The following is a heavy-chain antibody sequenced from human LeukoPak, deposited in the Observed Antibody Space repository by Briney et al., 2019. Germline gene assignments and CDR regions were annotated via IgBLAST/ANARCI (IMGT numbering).Heavy chain of an antibody. D-gene: IGHD6-13*01. V-gene: IGHV4-34*01. CDR1: GGSFSGYY. CDR3: ARGSSYSSSWYYFDY. J-gene: IGHJ4*02. Sequence: PSETLSLTCAVYGGSFSGYYWSWIRQPPGKGLEWIGEINHSGSTNYNPSLKSRVTISVDTSKNQFSLKLSSVTAADTAVYYCARGSSYSSSWYYFDYWGQGTLVTVSS. CDR2: INHSGST.